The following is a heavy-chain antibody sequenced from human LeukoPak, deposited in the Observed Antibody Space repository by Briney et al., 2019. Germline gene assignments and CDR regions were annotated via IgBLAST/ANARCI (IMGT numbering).Heavy chain of an antibody. J-gene: IGHJ5*02. V-gene: IGHV3-21*01. CDR1: GFTFSSYS. CDR2: ISSSSSYI. CDR3: ARGGRDYYHRRFDP. D-gene: IGHD3-22*01. Sequence: GGSLRLSCAASGFTFSSYSMNWVRQAPGKGLEGVSSISSSSSYIYYADSVKGRFTISRDNAKNPLYLQMNSLRAEDTAVYYCARGGRDYYHRRFDPWGQGTLVTVSS.